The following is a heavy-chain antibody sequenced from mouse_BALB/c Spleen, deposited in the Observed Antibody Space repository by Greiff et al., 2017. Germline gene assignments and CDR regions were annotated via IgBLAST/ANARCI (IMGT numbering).Heavy chain of an antibody. CDR2: ISDGGSYT. V-gene: IGHV5-4*02. J-gene: IGHJ4*01. CDR1: GYTFSDYY. CDR3: SREVITTDGMDY. Sequence: EVLLVESGGGLVKPGGSLKLSCAASGYTFSDYYMYWVRQTPEKRLEWVATISDGGSYTYYPDSVKGRFTISRDNAKNTRYLQMSSLKSEDSAMYYCSREVITTDGMDYWGQGTSVTVSA. D-gene: IGHD2-4*01.